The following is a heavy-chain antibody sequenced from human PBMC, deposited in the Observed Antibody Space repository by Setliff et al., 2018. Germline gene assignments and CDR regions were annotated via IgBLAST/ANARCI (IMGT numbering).Heavy chain of an antibody. J-gene: IGHJ5*02. CDR1: GFTFSSFW. V-gene: IGHV3-7*01. Sequence: PGGSLRLSCAASGFTFSSFWMAWVRQSPGKGLEWVANINQDGSGKYYVDSVKGRFTISRDNAKNTLYLQMNSLRAEDTAVYYCARDPGGGYDFWSGYPSGWFDPWGQGTLVTVSS. D-gene: IGHD3-3*01. CDR2: INQDGSGK. CDR3: ARDPGGGYDFWSGYPSGWFDP.